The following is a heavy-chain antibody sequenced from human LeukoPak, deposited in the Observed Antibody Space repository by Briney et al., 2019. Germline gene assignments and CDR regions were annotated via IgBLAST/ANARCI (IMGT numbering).Heavy chain of an antibody. CDR3: VKELGSGSYSWFDP. V-gene: IGHV3-64D*06. D-gene: IGHD3-10*01. J-gene: IGHJ5*02. CDR1: GFTFSSYA. CDR2: ISSNGGST. Sequence: GGSLRLSCSASGFTFSSYAMHWVRQAPGKGLEYVSAISSNGGSTYYADSVKGRFTISRDNSKNTLYPQMSSLRAEDTAVYYCVKELGSGSYSWFDPWGQGTLVTVSS.